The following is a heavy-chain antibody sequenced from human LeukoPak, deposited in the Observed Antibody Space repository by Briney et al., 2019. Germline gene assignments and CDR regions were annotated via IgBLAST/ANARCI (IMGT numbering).Heavy chain of an antibody. J-gene: IGHJ1*01. Sequence: PSETLSLTCTVSGGSISSSRYYWGWIRQPPGKGLERIGSIYYTGSTYYNPSLRSRVSISVDTSKNQFTLKLSSVTAADTAVYDCARRGVVATPDANFWGEGTLVTVSS. V-gene: IGHV4-39*01. CDR3: ARRGVVATPDANF. D-gene: IGHD5-12*01. CDR2: IYYTGST. CDR1: GGSISSSRYY.